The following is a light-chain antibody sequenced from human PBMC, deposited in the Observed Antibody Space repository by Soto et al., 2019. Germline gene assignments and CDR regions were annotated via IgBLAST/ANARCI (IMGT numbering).Light chain of an antibody. J-gene: IGKJ5*01. CDR2: GAS. V-gene: IGKV1-5*01. CDR1: QNIVNW. CDR3: QQYNTYSAT. Sequence: DIQMTQSPSTLSPSVGDRVTITCRASQNIVNWLAWYQQKPGKAPKILIYGASTLERGVPSRFSGSGSGTEFPLTITNLQPDDFATYYCQQYNTYSATFGQGTRLENK.